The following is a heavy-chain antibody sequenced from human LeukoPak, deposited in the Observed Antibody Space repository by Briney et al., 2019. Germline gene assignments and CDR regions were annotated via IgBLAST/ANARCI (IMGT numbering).Heavy chain of an antibody. CDR3: AKVPVTWEYFGY. D-gene: IGHD1-26*01. Sequence: GGSLRLSCAASGFTFSSYSMNWVRQAPGKGLEWVSAISGSGGSTYYADSVKGRFTISRDNSKNTLYLQMNSLRAEDTAVYYCAKVPVTWEYFGYWGQGTLVTVSS. CDR2: ISGSGGST. CDR1: GFTFSSYS. V-gene: IGHV3-23*01. J-gene: IGHJ4*02.